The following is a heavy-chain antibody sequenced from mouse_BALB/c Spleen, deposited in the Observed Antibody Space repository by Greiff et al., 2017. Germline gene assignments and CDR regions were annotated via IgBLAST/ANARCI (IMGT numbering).Heavy chain of an antibody. CDR2: ISDGGSYT. Sequence: EVKLMESGGGLVKPGGSLKLSCAASGFTFSDYYMYWVRQTPEKRLEWVATISDGGSYTYYPDSVKGRFTISRDNAKNNLYLQMSSLKSEDTAMYYCARDRENGNAWFAYWGQGTLVTVSA. D-gene: IGHD2-1*01. CDR1: GFTFSDYY. J-gene: IGHJ3*01. V-gene: IGHV5-4*02. CDR3: ARDRENGNAWFAY.